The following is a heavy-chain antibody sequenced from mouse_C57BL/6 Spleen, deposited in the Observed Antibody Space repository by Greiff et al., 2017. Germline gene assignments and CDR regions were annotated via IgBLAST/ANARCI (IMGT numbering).Heavy chain of an antibody. D-gene: IGHD2-5*01. J-gene: IGHJ2*01. Sequence: QVQLQQPGAELVMPGASVKLSCKASGYTFTSYWMHWVKQRPGQGLEWIGEIDPSDSYTNYNQKFKGKSTLTVDKSSSTAYMQLSSLTSEDSAVYYCARGSDSNYGGYWGQGTTLTVAS. CDR1: GYTFTSYW. V-gene: IGHV1-69*01. CDR2: IDPSDSYT. CDR3: ARGSDSNYGGY.